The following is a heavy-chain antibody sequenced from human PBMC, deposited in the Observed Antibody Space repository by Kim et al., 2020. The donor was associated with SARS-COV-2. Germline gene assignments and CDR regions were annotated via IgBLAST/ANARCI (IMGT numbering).Heavy chain of an antibody. CDR1: GYSFTGYD. CDR2: MNPNLGNT. J-gene: IGHJ6*02. Sequence: ASVKVSCKASGYSFTGYDINWVRQATGQGLEWMGWMNPNLGNTGYVQKLQGRVTLTWDTSIRTAYMELSSLKSEDTAVYYCARMAPSPDYKYFAMEVWGQATTVTVSS. V-gene: IGHV1-8*01. CDR3: ARMAPSPDYKYFAMEV.